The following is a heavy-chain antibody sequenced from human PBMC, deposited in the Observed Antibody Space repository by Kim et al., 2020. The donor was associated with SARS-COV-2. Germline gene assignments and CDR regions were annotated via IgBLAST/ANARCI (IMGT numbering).Heavy chain of an antibody. CDR1: GGSISGSNW. D-gene: IGHD3-10*01. CDR3: ARRFYFGSGYYFDY. CDR2: IYQSGST. V-gene: IGHV4-4*02. Sequence: SETLSLTCAVSGGSISGSNWWTWVRQPPGKGLEWIGQIYQSGSTNYNPSLKSRVSISVDKSMNHFSLRLSSVTAADTAVYYCARRFYFGSGYYFDYWGQGILVTVSS. J-gene: IGHJ4*02.